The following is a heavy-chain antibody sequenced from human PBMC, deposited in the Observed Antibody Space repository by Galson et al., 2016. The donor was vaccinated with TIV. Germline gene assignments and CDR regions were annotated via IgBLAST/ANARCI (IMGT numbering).Heavy chain of an antibody. CDR3: AINTLTGYYP. CDR2: IYHTGTT. J-gene: IGHJ4*02. Sequence: SETLSLTCTVSGYSISSGYCWGWIRQPPGKGLEWIGSIYHTGTTYYNPSLKSRVIISVDTSNNQFSLRLSSVTAADAAVYYCAINTLTGYYPWGQGTLVTVSS. D-gene: IGHD3-9*01. CDR1: GYSISSGYC. V-gene: IGHV4-38-2*02.